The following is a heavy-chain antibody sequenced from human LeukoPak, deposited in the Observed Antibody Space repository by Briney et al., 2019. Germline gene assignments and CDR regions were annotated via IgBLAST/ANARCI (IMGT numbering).Heavy chain of an antibody. J-gene: IGHJ1*01. CDR3: AKVVVPAAMGSFAEYFQH. Sequence: GGSLRLSCAASGFTFSSYAMSWVRQAPGKGLEWVSAISGSGGSTYYADSVKGRFTISRDYLKNTLYLQMNSLRAEDTAVYYCAKVVVPAAMGSFAEYFQHWGQGTLVTVSS. D-gene: IGHD2-2*01. CDR2: ISGSGGST. V-gene: IGHV3-23*01. CDR1: GFTFSSYA.